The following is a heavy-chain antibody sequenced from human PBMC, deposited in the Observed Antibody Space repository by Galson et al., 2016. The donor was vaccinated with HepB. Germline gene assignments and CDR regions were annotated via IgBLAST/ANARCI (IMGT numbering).Heavy chain of an antibody. CDR3: ARGLGSSWFAF. V-gene: IGHV3-48*02. CDR2: ISSTSSPQ. CDR1: GLTFSSEN. J-gene: IGHJ5*01. Sequence: SLRLSCADSGLTFSSENMVWVRQAPGRGLKWVSYISSTSSPQFYADSVKGRFTISRDNAKNSLYLQMNGLRDDDTAVYYCARGLGSSWFAFWGQGTLVAVSS. D-gene: IGHD6-13*01.